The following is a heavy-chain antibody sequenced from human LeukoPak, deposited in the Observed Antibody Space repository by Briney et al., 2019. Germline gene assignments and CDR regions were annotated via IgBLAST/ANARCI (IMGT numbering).Heavy chain of an antibody. CDR3: ARDRDTAVVDYFDY. CDR2: IYSGGST. D-gene: IGHD5-18*01. V-gene: IGHV3-66*01. Sequence: GGSLRLSCAASGFTFSSYAMSWVRQAPGKGLEWVSVIYSGGSTYYADSVKGRFTISRDNSKNTLYLQMNSLRVEDTAVYYCARDRDTAVVDYFDYWGQGTPVTVSS. J-gene: IGHJ4*02. CDR1: GFTFSSYA.